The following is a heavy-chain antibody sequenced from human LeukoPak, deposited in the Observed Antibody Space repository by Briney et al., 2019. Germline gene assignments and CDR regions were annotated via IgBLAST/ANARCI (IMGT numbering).Heavy chain of an antibody. J-gene: IGHJ4*02. D-gene: IGHD2-8*01. CDR1: GFIFSSYA. Sequence: GGSLRLSCAASGFIFSSYAMSWVRQAPGKGLEWVSTIRGSGSSTYYADSVKGRFTISRDNSKNTVYLQMNSLRAEDTAVYYCAKDRSCINDVCQGDFGYWGRGTVV. CDR3: AKDRSCINDVCQGDFGY. V-gene: IGHV3-23*01. CDR2: IRGSGSST.